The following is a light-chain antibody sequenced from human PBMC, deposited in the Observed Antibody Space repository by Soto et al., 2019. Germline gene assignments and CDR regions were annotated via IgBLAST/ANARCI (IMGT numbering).Light chain of an antibody. V-gene: IGKV1-5*03. J-gene: IGKJ3*01. CDR1: QSIDTW. Sequence: DLQMTQSPSTLSASVGDRVTVTCRASQSIDTWLAWYQQKPGKAPKLLVYKASNLQSGVPPRFSGSGSGTEFTLTISSLQPDDFATYYCQHFDDLFTFGPGTRVDL. CDR2: KAS. CDR3: QHFDDLFT.